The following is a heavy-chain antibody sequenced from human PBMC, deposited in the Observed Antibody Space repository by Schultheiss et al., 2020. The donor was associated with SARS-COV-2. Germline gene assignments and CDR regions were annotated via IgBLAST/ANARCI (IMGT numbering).Heavy chain of an antibody. D-gene: IGHD2-21*02. CDR1: GGTFSSYA. CDR2: IIPLFGTA. V-gene: IGHV1-69*06. CDR3: ARGTAIVVVTADAFDI. J-gene: IGHJ3*02. Sequence: SVKVSCKVSGGTFSSYAISWVRQAPGQGLEWVGGIIPLFGTANYAQQFQGRVTITADRSTSTVYMELSSLRSEDTAVYYCARGTAIVVVTADAFDIWGQGTMVTVSS.